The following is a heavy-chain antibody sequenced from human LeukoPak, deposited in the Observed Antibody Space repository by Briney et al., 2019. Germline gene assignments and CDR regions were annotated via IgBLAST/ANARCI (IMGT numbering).Heavy chain of an antibody. J-gene: IGHJ4*02. CDR1: GGSISSYY. CDR3: AREHSRSSWFGPIAGSGSLIDY. D-gene: IGHD6-13*01. Sequence: PSETLSLTCTVSGGSISSYYWSWIRQPAGKGLEWIGRIYTSGSTNYNPSLKSRVTMSVDTSKNQFSLKLSSVTAADTAVYYCAREHSRSSWFGPIAGSGSLIDYWGQGTLVTVSS. CDR2: IYTSGST. V-gene: IGHV4-4*07.